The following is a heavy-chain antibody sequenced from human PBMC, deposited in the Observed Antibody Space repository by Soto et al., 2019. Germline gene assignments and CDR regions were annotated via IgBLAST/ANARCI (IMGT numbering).Heavy chain of an antibody. CDR2: INPSGGST. D-gene: IGHD3-10*01. J-gene: IGHJ6*02. CDR1: GYTFTSYY. CDR3: ASSDWYGGYYYYGMDV. Sequence: ASVKVSCKASGYTFTSYYMHWVRQAPGQGLEWMGIINPSGGSTSYAQKFQGRVTMTRDTSTSTVYMELSSLRSEDTAVYYCASSDWYGGYYYYGMDVWGQGTTVTVSS. V-gene: IGHV1-46*01.